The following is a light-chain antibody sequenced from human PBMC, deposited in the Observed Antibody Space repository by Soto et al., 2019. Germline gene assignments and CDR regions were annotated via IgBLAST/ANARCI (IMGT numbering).Light chain of an antibody. J-gene: IGKJ2*01. CDR1: QSINNY. V-gene: IGKV3-11*01. CDR2: DAS. Sequence: DIVLTQSPGTLSLSPGERVTLSCRASQSINNYLAWYQQKPGQAPRLLIYDASNRATGIPSRFSGRGSGTDFTLRVSGLEPEDFATYFWQHRAGWPYTFGHGTRLEIK. CDR3: QHRAGWPYT.